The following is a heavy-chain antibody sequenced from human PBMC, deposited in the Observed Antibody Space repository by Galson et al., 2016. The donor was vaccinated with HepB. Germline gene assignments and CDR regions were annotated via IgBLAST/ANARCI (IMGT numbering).Heavy chain of an antibody. J-gene: IGHJ4*02. CDR1: GYTFSDYY. CDR3: ARGADSGYDLGDY. Sequence: SVKVSCKASGYTFSDYYMHWVRQAPGQGLEWMGIINPTDVTTTYAQKFQGRVTMTRDTSTSTVYMELSSLRSEDTAVYYCARGADSGYDLGDYWGQGTLVTVSS. V-gene: IGHV1-46*01. CDR2: INPTDVTT. D-gene: IGHD5-12*01.